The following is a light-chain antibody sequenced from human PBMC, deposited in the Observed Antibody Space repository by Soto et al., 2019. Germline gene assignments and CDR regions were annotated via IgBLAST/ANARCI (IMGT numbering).Light chain of an antibody. CDR1: QSVRRN. CDR2: GAS. V-gene: IGKV3-15*01. Sequence: EIVMTQSPATLSVSPGERVTLSCRASQSVRRNLAWYQQKPGQAPRLLIYGASTRATGIPARFSGSGSGTEFTLTISSLQSEDFAVDYCQQYNNWPPAITFGQGTRLEIK. CDR3: QQYNNWPPAIT. J-gene: IGKJ5*01.